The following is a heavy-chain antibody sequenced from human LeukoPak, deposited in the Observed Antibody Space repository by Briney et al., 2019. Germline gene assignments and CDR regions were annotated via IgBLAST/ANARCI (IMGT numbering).Heavy chain of an antibody. CDR2: ISYSGST. CDR3: ARVPQVGTTKIDY. CDR1: GGSISSSY. Sequence: SETLSLTCTVSGGSISSSYWSWIRQPPGKGLEWIGYISYSGSTSYNPSLKSRVTISVDTSKNQFSLNLSSVTAADTAVYYCARVPQVGTTKIDYWGQGTLVTVSS. D-gene: IGHD1-1*01. V-gene: IGHV4-59*08. J-gene: IGHJ4*02.